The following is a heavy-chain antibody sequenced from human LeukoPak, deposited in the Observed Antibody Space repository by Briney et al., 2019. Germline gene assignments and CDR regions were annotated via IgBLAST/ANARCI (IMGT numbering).Heavy chain of an antibody. CDR1: GGSISYYY. CDR2: IYTSGST. D-gene: IGHD5-18*01. J-gene: IGHJ4*02. Sequence: PSETLSLTCTVSGGSISYYYWSWIRQPAGKGLDWIGRIYTSGSTNYNPSLKSRITMSVDTSKNQFSLKLSSVTAADTAVYYCARGDRATAMAVRYYFDYWGQGTLVTVSS. CDR3: ARGDRATAMAVRYYFDY. V-gene: IGHV4-4*07.